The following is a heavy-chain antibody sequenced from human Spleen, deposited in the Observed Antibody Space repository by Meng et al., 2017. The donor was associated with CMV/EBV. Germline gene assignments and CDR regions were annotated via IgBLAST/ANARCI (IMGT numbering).Heavy chain of an antibody. CDR1: GFTFDDYA. Sequence: SLKISCAASGFTFDDYAMHWVRQAPGKGLEWVSGISWSSGSIGYADSVKGRFTISRDNAKNSLYLQMNSLRAEDTALYYCAKEGRVRGYSYGYEYYFDYWGQGTLVTVSS. D-gene: IGHD5-18*01. CDR3: AKEGRVRGYSYGYEYYFDY. J-gene: IGHJ4*02. V-gene: IGHV3-9*01. CDR2: ISWSSGSI.